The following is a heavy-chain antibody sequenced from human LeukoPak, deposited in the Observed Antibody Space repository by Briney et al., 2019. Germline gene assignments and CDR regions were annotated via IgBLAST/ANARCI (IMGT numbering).Heavy chain of an antibody. V-gene: IGHV4-34*01. CDR1: GGSFSGYY. CDR2: INHSGST. J-gene: IGHJ5*02. CDR3: ARGSSWFDP. Sequence: SETLSLTCAVYGGSFSGYYWSWIRQPPGKGLEWIGEINHSGSTNYNPSLKSRVTISADTSKNQFSLKLSSVTAADTAVYYCARGSSWFDPWGQGTLVTVSS.